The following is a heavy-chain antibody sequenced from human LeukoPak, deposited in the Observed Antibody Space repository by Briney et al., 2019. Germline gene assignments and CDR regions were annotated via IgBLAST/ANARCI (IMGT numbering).Heavy chain of an antibody. CDR3: ARGEFGELLSYYYGMDV. D-gene: IGHD3-10*01. CDR2: IYYSGST. Sequence: SQTLSLTCTVSGGSISSGDYYWSWIRQPPGKGLEWIGYIYYSGSTYYNPSLKSRVTISVDTSKNQFSLKLSSVTAADTAVYYCARGEFGELLSYYYGMDVWGKGTMVTVSS. J-gene: IGHJ6*04. CDR1: GGSISSGDYY. V-gene: IGHV4-30-4*01.